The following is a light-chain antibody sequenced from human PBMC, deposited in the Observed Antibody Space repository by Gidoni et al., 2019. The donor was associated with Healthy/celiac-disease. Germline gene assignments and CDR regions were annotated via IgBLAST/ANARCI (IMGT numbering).Light chain of an antibody. CDR3: QQRSNWRWT. Sequence: EIVLTQSPATLSLFPGDRATLSCRASQSVYTYLAWYQQKPGQAPRLLIYDASKRATGIPGRFSGSGYGTDFTLTISSLEPEDFAVYYCQQRSNWRWTFGQGTKMEIK. CDR2: DAS. CDR1: QSVYTY. V-gene: IGKV3-11*01. J-gene: IGKJ1*01.